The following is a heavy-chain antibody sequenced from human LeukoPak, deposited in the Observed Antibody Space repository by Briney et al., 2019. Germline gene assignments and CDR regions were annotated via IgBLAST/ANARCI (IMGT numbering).Heavy chain of an antibody. V-gene: IGHV4-34*01. Sequence: RTSETLSLTCAVNGGSFSGYYWSWIRQPPGKGLEWIGEINHSGSTNYNPSLKSRVTISVDTSKNQFSLKLSSVTAADTAVYYCARRQFDAFDIWGQGTMVTVSS. J-gene: IGHJ3*02. CDR1: GGSFSGYY. CDR2: INHSGST. D-gene: IGHD6-19*01. CDR3: ARRQFDAFDI.